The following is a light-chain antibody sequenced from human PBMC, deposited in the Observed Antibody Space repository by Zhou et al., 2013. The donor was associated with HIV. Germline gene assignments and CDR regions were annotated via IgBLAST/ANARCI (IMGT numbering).Light chain of an antibody. Sequence: EIVLTQSPGTLSLSPGERATLSCRASPSLSSSYLAWYQQKPGQAPRLLIYGSSNRATGISDRFSGSGSGTDFTLIISRLEPEDFAVYYCQQYGSSPWTFGQGTKVEI. CDR2: GSS. CDR3: QQYGSSPWT. V-gene: IGKV3-20*01. J-gene: IGKJ1*01. CDR1: PSLSSSY.